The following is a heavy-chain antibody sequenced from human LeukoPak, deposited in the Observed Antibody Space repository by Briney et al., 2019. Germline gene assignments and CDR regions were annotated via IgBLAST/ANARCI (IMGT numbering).Heavy chain of an antibody. J-gene: IGHJ5*02. D-gene: IGHD3-3*01. V-gene: IGHV4-34*01. CDR1: GGSFSGYY. CDR3: ARAARITIFGVVHRGWFDP. CDR2: INHSGST. Sequence: PSETLSLTCAVYGGSFSGYYWSWIRQPPGKGLEWIGEINHSGSTNYNPSLKSRVTISVDTSKNQFPLKLSSVTAADTAVYYCARAARITIFGVVHRGWFDPWGQGTLVTVSS.